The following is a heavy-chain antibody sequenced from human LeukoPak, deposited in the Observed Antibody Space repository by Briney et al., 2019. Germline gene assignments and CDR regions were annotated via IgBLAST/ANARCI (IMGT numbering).Heavy chain of an antibody. V-gene: IGHV4-4*07. J-gene: IGHJ4*02. D-gene: IGHD6-6*01. CDR1: GDSISSNY. CDR3: ARVTRPGNGILDY. Sequence: SETLSLTCTVSGDSISSNYWSWIRQSAGKGLEWIGRIYTSENTIYNPSLKSRVTMSVDTSKNQFSLKVNSVTAADTAVYYCARVTRPGNGILDYWAQGTLVTVSS. CDR2: IYTSENT.